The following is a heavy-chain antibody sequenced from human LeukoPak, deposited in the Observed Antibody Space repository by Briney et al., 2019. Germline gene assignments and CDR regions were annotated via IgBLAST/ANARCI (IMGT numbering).Heavy chain of an antibody. CDR3: ARGYCSGANCYTAPDY. J-gene: IGHJ4*02. CDR1: GGSITGYY. V-gene: IGHV4-4*07. CDR2: MDPKGTT. D-gene: IGHD2-15*01. Sequence: SKTLSLTCTVSGGSITGYYWNWIRQPAGKGLEWIGRMDPKGTTSYNPSLKSRVTMSVDTSKNQFSLKLKSVTAADTAMYYCARGYCSGANCYTAPDYWGQGTLVTVSS.